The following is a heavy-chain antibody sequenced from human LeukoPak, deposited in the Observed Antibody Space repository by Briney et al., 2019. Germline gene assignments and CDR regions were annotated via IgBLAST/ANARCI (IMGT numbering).Heavy chain of an antibody. D-gene: IGHD2-21*02. Sequence: KISCKGSGYSFTTYWIAWVRQMPGEGLEWMGIIYPGDSDTRYSPSFQGQVTISADKSINTAYLQWSSLKASDTAMYYCARTYCGGDCYYTYFDYWGQGTLVTVSS. CDR1: GYSFTTYW. CDR2: IYPGDSDT. V-gene: IGHV5-51*01. J-gene: IGHJ4*02. CDR3: ARTYCGGDCYYTYFDY.